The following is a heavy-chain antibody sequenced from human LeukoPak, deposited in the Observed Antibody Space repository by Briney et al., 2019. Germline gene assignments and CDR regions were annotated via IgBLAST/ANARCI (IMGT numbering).Heavy chain of an antibody. CDR1: GFTFSSYT. CDR2: ISYNENNR. Sequence: GGSLRLSCAASGFTFSSYTLHWVRQAPGKGLEWVAVISYNENNRYYADSVKGRFTISRDNSKNTLYLQMNSLRPEDTAVYYCARLHSGIYYGDAFDIWGQGTMVTVSS. V-gene: IGHV3-30-3*01. D-gene: IGHD1-26*01. J-gene: IGHJ3*02. CDR3: ARLHSGIYYGDAFDI.